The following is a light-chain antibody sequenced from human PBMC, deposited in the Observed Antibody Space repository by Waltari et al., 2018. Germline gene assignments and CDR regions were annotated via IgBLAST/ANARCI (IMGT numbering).Light chain of an antibody. CDR3: SSYTSRSTLV. CDR2: DVT. CDR1: SNDVGGYNY. V-gene: IGLV2-14*03. Sequence: QSALTQPASVSGSPGQSITISCTGTSNDVGGYNYVSWYQQHPGKAPKLIISDVTYRPSGVSKRFSGSKSDNTASLTISGLQAEDESDYYCSSYTSRSTLVFGGGTKLTVL. J-gene: IGLJ2*01.